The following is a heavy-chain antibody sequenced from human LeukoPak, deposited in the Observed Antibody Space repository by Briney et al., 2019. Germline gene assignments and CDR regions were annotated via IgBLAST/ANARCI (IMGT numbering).Heavy chain of an antibody. CDR2: ISWNSGSI. J-gene: IGHJ4*02. V-gene: IGHV3-9*01. Sequence: GGSLRLSCAASGFTFDDYAMNWVRQAPGKGLEWVSSISWNSGSIGYADSVKGRFTVSRDNAKNSLYLQMNSLRPEDTALYYCAKETYCYDSGAYYLDFWGRGTLVTVSS. D-gene: IGHD3-22*01. CDR1: GFTFDDYA. CDR3: AKETYCYDSGAYYLDF.